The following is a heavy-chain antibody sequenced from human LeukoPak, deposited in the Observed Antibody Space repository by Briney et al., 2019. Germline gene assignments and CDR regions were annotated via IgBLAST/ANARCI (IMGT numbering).Heavy chain of an antibody. D-gene: IGHD3-9*01. CDR1: GFTFSSYE. Sequence: PGGSLRLSCAASGFTFSSYEMNWVRQAPGKGLEWVSYISSSGSTIYYADSVKGRFTISRDNAKNSLYLQMNSLRAKDTAVYYCAREYYDILTGYYRPTYYFDYWGQGTLVTVSS. CDR3: AREYYDILTGYYRPTYYFDY. V-gene: IGHV3-48*03. CDR2: ISSSGSTI. J-gene: IGHJ4*02.